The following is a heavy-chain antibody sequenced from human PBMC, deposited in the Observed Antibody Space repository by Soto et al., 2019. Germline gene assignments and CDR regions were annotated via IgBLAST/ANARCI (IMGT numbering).Heavy chain of an antibody. CDR3: ARDRHPYSTKYYFDY. V-gene: IGHV3-23*01. CDR2: ISGSGAYT. Sequence: LRLSCAASGFTFSTYAMNWVREPPVKGLEWVSSISGSGAYTYYADSVQGRFTISRDNSKNTLNLQMNSLRAEDTAVYYCARDRHPYSTKYYFDYWGQGTLVTVYS. J-gene: IGHJ4*02. D-gene: IGHD2-2*01. CDR1: GFTFSTYA.